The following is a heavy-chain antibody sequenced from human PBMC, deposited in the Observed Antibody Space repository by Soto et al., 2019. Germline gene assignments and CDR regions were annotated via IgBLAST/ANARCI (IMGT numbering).Heavy chain of an antibody. CDR2: VNIDGSTT. D-gene: IGHD4-17*01. Sequence: EVQLVESGGGLVQPGGSLRLSCAASGFAFSSYWVHWVRQAPGKGLVWVSRVNIDGSTTSYADSVRGRFTISRDNAKNTLYLQMNSLRAEYTAVYYCARVRNGDWYFDSWGQGTLVTVSS. V-gene: IGHV3-74*01. CDR1: GFAFSSYW. CDR3: ARVRNGDWYFDS. J-gene: IGHJ4*02.